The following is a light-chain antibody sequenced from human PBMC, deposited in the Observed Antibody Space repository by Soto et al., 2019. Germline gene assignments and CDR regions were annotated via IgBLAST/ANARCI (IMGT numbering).Light chain of an antibody. CDR1: QSVSSY. CDR3: QQRSNWPPRIT. Sequence: EIVLTQSPATLSLSPGGRATLSCRASQSVSSYLAWYQQKPGQAPRLLIYDASNRATGIPARFSGSGSGTDFTLTISSLEPEDFAVYYCQQRSNWPPRITFGGGTKVDIK. V-gene: IGKV3-11*01. CDR2: DAS. J-gene: IGKJ4*01.